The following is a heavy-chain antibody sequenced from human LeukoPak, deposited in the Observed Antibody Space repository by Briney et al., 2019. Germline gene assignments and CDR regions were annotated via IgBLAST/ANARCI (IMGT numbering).Heavy chain of an antibody. CDR2: ISYSGSS. D-gene: IGHD5-18*01. V-gene: IGHV4-39*07. Sequence: SETLSLTCTVSGDSISSSTYYWGWVRQPPGKGLEWIGSISYSGSSYYTPSLRSRVTISVDKSKNQFSLKLSSVTAADTAVYYCARVSYGLDYWGQGTLVTVSS. J-gene: IGHJ4*02. CDR3: ARVSYGLDY. CDR1: GDSISSSTYY.